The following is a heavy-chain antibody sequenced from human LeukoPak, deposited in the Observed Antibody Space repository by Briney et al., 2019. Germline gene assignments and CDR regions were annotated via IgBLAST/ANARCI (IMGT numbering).Heavy chain of an antibody. D-gene: IGHD3-10*01. CDR3: ARDPGRMVRGSRRGYDGNYYYMDV. Sequence: GASVKVSCKASGYTFTSYGISWVRQAPGQGLEWMGWISAYNGNTNYAQKLQGRVTMTTDTSTSTAYMELRSLRSDDTAVYYCARDPGRMVRGSRRGYDGNYYYMDVWGKGTTVTISS. J-gene: IGHJ6*03. CDR2: ISAYNGNT. CDR1: GYTFTSYG. V-gene: IGHV1-18*01.